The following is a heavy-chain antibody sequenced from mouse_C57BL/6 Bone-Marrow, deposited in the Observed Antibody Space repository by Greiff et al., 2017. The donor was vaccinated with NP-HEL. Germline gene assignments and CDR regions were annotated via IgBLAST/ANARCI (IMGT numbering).Heavy chain of an antibody. Sequence: DVHLVESGGGLVQPGESLKLSCESNEYEFPSHDMSWVRKTPEKRLELVAAINSDGGSTYYPDTMERRFIIARDNTKKTLYLQMSSLRSEDTALYYCARTGSHWYFDVWGTGTTVTVSS. CDR3: ARTGSHWYFDV. D-gene: IGHD4-1*01. CDR1: EYEFPSHD. J-gene: IGHJ1*03. V-gene: IGHV5-2*01. CDR2: INSDGGST.